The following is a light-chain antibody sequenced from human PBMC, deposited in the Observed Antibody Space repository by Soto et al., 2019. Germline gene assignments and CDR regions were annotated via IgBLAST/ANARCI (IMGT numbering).Light chain of an antibody. CDR3: HLYGTSHT. CDR1: QSVSRTY. V-gene: IGKV3-20*01. J-gene: IGKJ4*01. CDR2: GAS. Sequence: EIVLTQSPGTLSLSPGERATLSCRASQSVSRTYLAWYQQRPGQAPRLLISGASARATAFPGRFSGSGSGTDFTLTSSRLEPEDFAIYYFHLYGTSHTFGGGTKVEIK.